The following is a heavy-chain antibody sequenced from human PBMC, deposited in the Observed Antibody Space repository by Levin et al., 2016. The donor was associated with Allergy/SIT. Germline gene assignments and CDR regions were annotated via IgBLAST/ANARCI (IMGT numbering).Heavy chain of an antibody. Sequence: WVRQAPGQGLEWMGWISAYNGNTNYAQKLQGRVTMTTDTSTSTAYMELRSLRSDDTAVYYCARVKATLYCSSTSCYLAVTTSGKNSANYYYGMDVWGQGTTVTVSS. V-gene: IGHV1-18*01. J-gene: IGHJ6*02. CDR3: ARVKATLYCSSTSCYLAVTTSGKNSANYYYGMDV. D-gene: IGHD2-2*01. CDR2: ISAYNGNT.